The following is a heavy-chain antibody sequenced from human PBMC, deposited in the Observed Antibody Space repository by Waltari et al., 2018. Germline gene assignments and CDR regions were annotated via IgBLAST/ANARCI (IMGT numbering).Heavy chain of an antibody. V-gene: IGHV4-59*08. D-gene: IGHD2-2*01. CDR3: ARGYCSSTSCLHHFDY. CDR2: IYYSGST. CDR1: GGSISSYY. Sequence: QVQLQESGPGLVKPSETLSLTCTVSGGSISSYYWSWIRQPPGKGLEWIGYIYYSGSTNYNPSLKSRVTISVDTSKNQFSLKLSSVTAADTAVYYCARGYCSSTSCLHHFDYWGQGTLVTVSS. J-gene: IGHJ4*02.